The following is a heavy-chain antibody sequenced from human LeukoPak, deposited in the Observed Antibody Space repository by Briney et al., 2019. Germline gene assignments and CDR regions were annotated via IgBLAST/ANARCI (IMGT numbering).Heavy chain of an antibody. V-gene: IGHV3-9*01. CDR3: AKHGLPLVVISAPLDY. Sequence: GGSLRLSCAASGFTFDDYAMHWVRQAPGKGLEWVSGISWNSGSIGYADSVKGRFTISRDNSKNTVYLQMNSLRAEDTAVYYCAKHGLPLVVISAPLDYWGQGTLVTVAS. CDR1: GFTFDDYA. D-gene: IGHD2-15*01. CDR2: ISWNSGSI. J-gene: IGHJ4*02.